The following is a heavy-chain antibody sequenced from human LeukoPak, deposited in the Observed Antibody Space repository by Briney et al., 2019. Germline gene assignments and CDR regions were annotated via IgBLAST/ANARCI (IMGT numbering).Heavy chain of an antibody. CDR1: GFTFSSYA. D-gene: IGHD3-3*01. CDR2: ISGSGGST. CDR3: AKDLRLTYYDFWSGPN. Sequence: GSLRLPCAASGFTFSSYAMSWVRQAPGKGLEWVSAISGSGGSTYYADSVKGRFTISRDNSKNTLYLQMNSLRAEDTAVYYCAKDLRLTYYDFWSGPNWGQGTLVTVSS. J-gene: IGHJ4*02. V-gene: IGHV3-23*01.